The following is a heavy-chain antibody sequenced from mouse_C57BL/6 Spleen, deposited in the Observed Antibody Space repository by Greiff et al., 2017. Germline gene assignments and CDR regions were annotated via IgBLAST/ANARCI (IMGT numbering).Heavy chain of an antibody. D-gene: IGHD1-1*01. J-gene: IGHJ3*01. Sequence: VKLVESGPGLVQPSQSLSITCTVSGFSLTSYGVHWVRQSPGKGLEWLGVIWSGGSTDYNAAFISRLSISKDNSKSQVFFKMNSLQADDTAIYYCARNYGSSYEGAWFAYWGQGTLVTVSA. V-gene: IGHV2-2*01. CDR1: GFSLTSYG. CDR3: ARNYGSSYEGAWFAY. CDR2: IWSGGST.